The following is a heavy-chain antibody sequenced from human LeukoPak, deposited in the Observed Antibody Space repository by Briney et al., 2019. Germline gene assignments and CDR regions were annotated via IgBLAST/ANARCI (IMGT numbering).Heavy chain of an antibody. CDR1: GYTFTDYY. J-gene: IGHJ4*02. CDR3: ARQSGTYWGLDY. CDR2: MNVKTGAS. V-gene: IGHV1-2*02. Sequence: ASVKVSCKASGYTFTDYYIHWVRQAPGRGLEWLGWMNVKTGASSSAQRFPGRFTIPRGKSIGTATMEFSSLTSDDTAVYYCARQSGTYWGLDYWGQGTLVTVSS. D-gene: IGHD1-7*01.